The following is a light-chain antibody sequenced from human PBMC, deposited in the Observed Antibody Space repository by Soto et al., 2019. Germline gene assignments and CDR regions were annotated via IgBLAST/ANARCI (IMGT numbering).Light chain of an antibody. CDR3: QQYNRYSLT. Sequence: DIQMTQSPSTLSASVGDRVTITCRASQSISSWLAWYQQKPGKAPKLLIYDASSLESGVPSRFSGSGSDTEFTLTIINLQPDDFATYHCQQYNRYSLTFGGGTKVDIK. CDR1: QSISSW. V-gene: IGKV1-5*01. CDR2: DAS. J-gene: IGKJ4*01.